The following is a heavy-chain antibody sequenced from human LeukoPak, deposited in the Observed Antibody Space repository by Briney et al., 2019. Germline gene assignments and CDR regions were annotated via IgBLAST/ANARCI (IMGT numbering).Heavy chain of an antibody. CDR2: VSGYNGNT. D-gene: IGHD3-16*02. CDR3: ARDRPVMITFGGVIIAAY. V-gene: IGHV1-18*01. J-gene: IGHJ4*02. Sequence: GASVKVSCKTSGYTFTSHGINWLRQAPGQGLEWIGWVSGYNGNTDYAQKFQGRVTMTTDRSTNTVYMELRSLRSDDTAVYYCARDRPVMITFGGVIIAAYWGQGTLVSVSS. CDR1: GYTFTSHG.